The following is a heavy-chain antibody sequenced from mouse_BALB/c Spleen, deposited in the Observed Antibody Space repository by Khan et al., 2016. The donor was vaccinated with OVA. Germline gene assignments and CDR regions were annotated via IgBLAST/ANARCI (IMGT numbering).Heavy chain of an antibody. D-gene: IGHD2-14*01. CDR3: VRDGAYHRNDGWVAY. Sequence: QVQLQQSGAELARPGASVKMSCKASGYTFTSYTIHWIKERPGQGLEWIGYINPSNGYTNYNQKFKDKATLTTDNSSTTAYLQLSSLTSADSAVYNCVRDGAYHRNDGWVAYWGQGTLVTVSA. J-gene: IGHJ3*01. CDR2: INPSNGYT. V-gene: IGHV1-4*01. CDR1: GYTFTSYT.